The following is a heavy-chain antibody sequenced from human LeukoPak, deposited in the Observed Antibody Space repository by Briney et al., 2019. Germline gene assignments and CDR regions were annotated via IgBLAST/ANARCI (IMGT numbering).Heavy chain of an antibody. CDR2: ISSSSSYI. J-gene: IGHJ4*02. D-gene: IGHD3-9*01. CDR3: ARGRRYFDWLSSNRPQYYFDY. V-gene: IGHV3-21*01. Sequence: GGSLRLSCAASGFTFSSYSMNWVRQAPGKGLEWVSSISSSSSYIYYADSVKGRFTISRDNAKNSLYLQMNSLRAEDTAVYYCARGRRYFDWLSSNRPQYYFDYWGQGTLVTVSS. CDR1: GFTFSSYS.